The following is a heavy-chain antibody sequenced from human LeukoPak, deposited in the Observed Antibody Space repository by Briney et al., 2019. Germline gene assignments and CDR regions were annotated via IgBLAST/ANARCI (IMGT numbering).Heavy chain of an antibody. V-gene: IGHV4-39*01. CDR2: IYYTGST. D-gene: IGHD1-26*01. CDR3: ARREDWFDY. Sequence: SETLPLTCTVSGGSISRSSYYWGWIRQPPGEGLEWIGSIYYTGSTYYNPSLKSRVTIAVDTSKNQFSLKLSSVTAADTAVYYCARREDWFDYWGQGTLVTVSS. J-gene: IGHJ5*01. CDR1: GGSISRSSYY.